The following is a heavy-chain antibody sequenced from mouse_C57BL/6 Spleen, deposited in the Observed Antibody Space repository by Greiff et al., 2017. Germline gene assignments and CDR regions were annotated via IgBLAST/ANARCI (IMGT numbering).Heavy chain of an antibody. CDR3: ARGYDYYWYFDV. CDR1: GYTFTDYY. D-gene: IGHD2-4*01. Sequence: VQLQQSGPELVKPGASVKISCKASGYTFTDYYMNWVKQSHGKSLEWIGDINPNNGGTSYNQKFKGTATLTVDKSSSTAYMELRSLTSEDSAVYYCARGYDYYWYFDVWGTGTTVTVSS. J-gene: IGHJ1*03. CDR2: INPNNGGT. V-gene: IGHV1-26*01.